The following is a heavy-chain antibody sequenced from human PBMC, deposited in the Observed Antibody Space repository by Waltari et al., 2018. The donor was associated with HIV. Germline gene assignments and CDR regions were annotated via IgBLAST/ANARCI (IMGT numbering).Heavy chain of an antibody. D-gene: IGHD6-13*01. Sequence: QLQLQESGPGLVKPSETLSLTCTVSGGFISSSSYYWGWLRQPPGKGLEWIGSFYYSGSTYSNPSLKSRVTISVDTSKNQFSLKLSSVTAADTAIYYCQSSSWSTDYWGQGTLVTVSS. J-gene: IGHJ4*02. CDR1: GGFISSSSYY. CDR2: FYYSGST. CDR3: QSSSWSTDY. V-gene: IGHV4-39*01.